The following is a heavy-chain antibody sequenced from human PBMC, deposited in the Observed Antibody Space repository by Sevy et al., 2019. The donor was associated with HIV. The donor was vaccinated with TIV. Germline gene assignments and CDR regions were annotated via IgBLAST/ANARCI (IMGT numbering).Heavy chain of an antibody. J-gene: IGHJ4*02. CDR3: ARDRWSEYYDSSGYAPFDY. D-gene: IGHD3-22*01. CDR2: ISAYNGNT. CDR1: GYTFTSYG. Sequence: ASVKVSCKASGYTFTSYGISWVRQAPGQGLEWMGWISAYNGNTNYAQKLQGRVTMTTDTSTSTAYMELRSLRSDDTAVYYCARDRWSEYYDSSGYAPFDYWGRGTLVTVSS. V-gene: IGHV1-18*01.